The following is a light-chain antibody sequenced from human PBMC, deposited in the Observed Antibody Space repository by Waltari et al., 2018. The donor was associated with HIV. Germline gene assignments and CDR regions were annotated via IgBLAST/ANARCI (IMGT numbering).Light chain of an antibody. J-gene: IGKJ1*01. CDR2: TAS. CDR3: QQYYTSLWT. CDR1: QDISNS. Sequence: DIQMTQSPSSLSASLGDRVTITCRASQDISNSLAWYQQRVGKAPKLLLYTASRLENGVPSRFSGRGSGTVYTLTISSLQPEDIAAYFCQQYYTSLWTFGQGTKVEIK. V-gene: IGKV1-NL1*01.